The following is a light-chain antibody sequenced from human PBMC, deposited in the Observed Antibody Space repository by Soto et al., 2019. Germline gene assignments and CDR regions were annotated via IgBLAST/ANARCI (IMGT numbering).Light chain of an antibody. V-gene: IGKV1-5*03. CDR2: KAS. CDR1: QSISSW. Sequence: DIQMTQSPSTLSASVGDRVTINFRASQSISSWLAWYQQKPGKAPKLLIYKASSLESGVPSRFSGSGSGTEFTLTISSLQSDDFATYYCQQYNSYSGTFGQGTKVDIK. CDR3: QQYNSYSGT. J-gene: IGKJ1*01.